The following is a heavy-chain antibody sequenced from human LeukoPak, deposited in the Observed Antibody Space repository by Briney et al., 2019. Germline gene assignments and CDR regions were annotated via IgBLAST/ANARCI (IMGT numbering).Heavy chain of an antibody. V-gene: IGHV3-21*01. D-gene: IGHD5-18*01. J-gene: IGHJ4*02. CDR3: ARGWIQPDY. CDR1: GFTFNTYH. CDR2: ISTSGSDI. Sequence: GGSLRLSCAGSGFTFNTYHMTWVRQAPGKGLEWVSSISTSGSDIYSADSLKGRFTISRDNAKNSLYLQMDSLRAEDTAVYYCARGWIQPDYWGQGTLVTVSS.